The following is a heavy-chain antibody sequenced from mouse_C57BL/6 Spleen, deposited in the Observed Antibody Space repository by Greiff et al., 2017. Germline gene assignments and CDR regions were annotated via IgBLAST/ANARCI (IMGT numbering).Heavy chain of an antibody. CDR2: ISSGSSTI. Sequence: EVMLVESGGGLVKPGGSLKLSCAASGFTFSDYGMHWVRQAPEKGLEWVAYISSGSSTIYYADTVKGRFTISRDNAKNTLFLQMTSLRSEDTAMYYCARKVGDYYGSSHYFDYWGQGTTLTVSS. D-gene: IGHD1-1*01. J-gene: IGHJ2*01. V-gene: IGHV5-17*01. CDR3: ARKVGDYYGSSHYFDY. CDR1: GFTFSDYG.